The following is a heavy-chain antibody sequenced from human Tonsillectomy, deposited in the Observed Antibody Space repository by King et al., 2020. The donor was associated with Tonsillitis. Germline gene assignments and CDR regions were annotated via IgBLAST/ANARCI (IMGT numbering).Heavy chain of an antibody. CDR2: ISGSGGST. V-gene: IGHV3-23*04. CDR1: GFTFSSYA. CDR3: AKSGGLYSSGWLLCIDY. Sequence: DVQLVQSGGGLEQPGGSLRLSCAASGFTFSSYAMSWVRQAPGKGLEWVSVISGSGGSTYYADSVKGRFTISRDNSKNTLYLQMNSLRAEDTAVYYCAKSGGLYSSGWLLCIDYWGQGTLVTVSS. J-gene: IGHJ4*02. D-gene: IGHD6-19*01.